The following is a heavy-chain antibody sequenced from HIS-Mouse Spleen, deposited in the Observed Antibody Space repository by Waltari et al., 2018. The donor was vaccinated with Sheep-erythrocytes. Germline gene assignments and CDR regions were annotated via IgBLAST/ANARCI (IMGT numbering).Heavy chain of an antibody. J-gene: IGHJ4*02. CDR3: AQTGATTPHFDY. CDR1: GGTFSRYA. D-gene: IGHD1-26*01. V-gene: IGHV1-69*04. Sequence: QVQLVQSWAEVKKPGSSVKVSCKASGGTFSRYAISWVRQAPGQGLEWMGRIFPDVGRANYGRKFQGGGTITADKSTSTAYMELSSLRSEDTDVYYCAQTGATTPHFDYWGQGTLVTVSS. CDR2: IFPDVGRA.